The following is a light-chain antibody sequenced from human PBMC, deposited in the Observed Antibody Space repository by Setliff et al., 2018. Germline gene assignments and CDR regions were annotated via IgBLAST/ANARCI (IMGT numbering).Light chain of an antibody. CDR1: STDVGRYIF. CDR2: DVS. V-gene: IGLV2-14*03. Sequence: QSVLAQPASVSGSPGQSITISCTGSSTDVGRYIFVSWYQQHPGKAPRLMIFDVSNRPSGVSNRFSGSKSGSTASLTISGLQPEDEADYYCSSYTSSSTRVFGTGTKVT. CDR3: SSYTSSSTRV. J-gene: IGLJ1*01.